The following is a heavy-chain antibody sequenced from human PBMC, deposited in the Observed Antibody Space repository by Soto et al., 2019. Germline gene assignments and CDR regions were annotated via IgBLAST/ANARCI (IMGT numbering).Heavy chain of an antibody. J-gene: IGHJ4*02. CDR1: GYTFTSYG. V-gene: IGHV1-18*01. CDR3: ASSGYCSGGSCYWNRFDFDY. Sequence: ASVKVSCKASGYTFTSYGISWVRQAPGQGLEWMGWISAYNGNTNYAQKLQGRVTMTTDTSTSTAYMELRSLRSDDTAVYYCASSGYCSGGSCYWNRFDFDYWGQGTLVTVSS. CDR2: ISAYNGNT. D-gene: IGHD2-15*01.